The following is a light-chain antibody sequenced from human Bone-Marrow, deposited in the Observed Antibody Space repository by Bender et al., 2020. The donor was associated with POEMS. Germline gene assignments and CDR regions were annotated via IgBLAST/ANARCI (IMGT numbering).Light chain of an antibody. CDR3: SSYTSSSTPWV. J-gene: IGLJ3*02. CDR1: SSDVGRYDY. V-gene: IGLV2-8*01. CDR2: EVT. Sequence: QSALTQPPSASGSPGQSVTISCTGTSSDVGRYDYVSWYQQHPGKAPKLMIYEVTKRPSGVPDRFSGSKSGNTASLTVSGLQAEDEADYYCSSYTSSSTPWVFGGGTKLTVL.